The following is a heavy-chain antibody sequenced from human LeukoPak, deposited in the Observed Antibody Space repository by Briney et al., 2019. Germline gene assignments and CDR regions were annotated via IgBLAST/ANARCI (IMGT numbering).Heavy chain of an antibody. CDR2: IASGRSP. CDR1: GFTFNSYV. J-gene: IGHJ4*02. V-gene: IGHV3-23*05. CDR3: ARQLGYCSEATCYFDS. Sequence: GGSLRLPCVASGFTFNSYVMGWVRQAPGKGLEWVSSIASGRSPSYADSLKGRLTMSRDNAKNTLYLQMDNLRAEDTAIYYCARQLGYCSEATCYFDSWGQGTQVAVSS. D-gene: IGHD2-15*01.